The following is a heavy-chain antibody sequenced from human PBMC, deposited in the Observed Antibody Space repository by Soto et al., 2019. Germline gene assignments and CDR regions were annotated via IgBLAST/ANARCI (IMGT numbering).Heavy chain of an antibody. V-gene: IGHV3-23*01. D-gene: IGHD5-12*01. CDR1: GFTFNSHA. J-gene: IGHJ4*02. CDR3: ARHSGTNQAGRNFDS. Sequence: AGGSLRLSCTASGFTFNSHAMSWVRRAPGKGLEWVSAADAGGTYTYYADSVKGRFTISRDNSKNMLFLQMNSLGAEDTALYYCARHSGTNQAGRNFDSWGQGILVTVSS. CDR2: ADAGGTYT.